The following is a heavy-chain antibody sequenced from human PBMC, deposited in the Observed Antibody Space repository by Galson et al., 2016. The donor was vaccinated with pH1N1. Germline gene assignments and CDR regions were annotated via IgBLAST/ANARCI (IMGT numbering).Heavy chain of an antibody. CDR1: GGTFSSYA. CDR2: IIPIIGIA. V-gene: IGHV1-69*04. CDR3: ASYRDGYNSPLDY. Sequence: SVKVSCKASGGTFSSYAISWVRQAPGQGLEWMGRIIPIIGIANYAQNFQGRVTITADESTSTAYMELSSLRSEDTAVYYCASYRDGYNSPLDYWGQGTLVTVSS. D-gene: IGHD5-24*01. J-gene: IGHJ4*02.